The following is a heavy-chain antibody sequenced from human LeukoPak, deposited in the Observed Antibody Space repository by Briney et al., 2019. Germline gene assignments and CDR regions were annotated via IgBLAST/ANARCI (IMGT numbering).Heavy chain of an antibody. V-gene: IGHV1-2*06. CDR1: GHTFTGYY. CDR2: IKSNSGGT. D-gene: IGHD3-22*01. CDR3: YLYYYDSSGYSYYFDY. Sequence: ASXXVSCKASGHTFTGYYMHWVRQAPGQGLEWMGRIKSNSGGTKYAQKFQGRVTITGDTSISTAYMELSRLRSDDTAVYYCYLYYYDSSGYSYYFDYWGQGTLVTVSS. J-gene: IGHJ4*02.